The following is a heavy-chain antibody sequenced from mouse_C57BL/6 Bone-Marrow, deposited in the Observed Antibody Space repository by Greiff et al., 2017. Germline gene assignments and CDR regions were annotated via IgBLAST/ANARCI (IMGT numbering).Heavy chain of an antibody. CDR3: ARHTLYYFDY. CDR2: ISSGGSYT. J-gene: IGHJ2*01. Sequence: EVKLVESGGDLVKPGGSLKLSCAASGFTFSSYGMPWVRQTPDKRLEWVANISSGGSYTYYPDSVKGRFTISRDNAKNTLYLQMSSPKSEDTAMYYCARHTLYYFDYWGQGTTLTVSS. CDR1: GFTFSSYG. V-gene: IGHV5-6*01.